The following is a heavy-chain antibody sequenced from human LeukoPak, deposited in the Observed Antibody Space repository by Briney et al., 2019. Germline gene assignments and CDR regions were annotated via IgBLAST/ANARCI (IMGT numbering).Heavy chain of an antibody. J-gene: IGHJ4*02. CDR2: INHSGST. D-gene: IGHD3-9*01. V-gene: IGHV4-34*01. CDR1: GGSFSGYY. CDR3: ARGFGKAGLRYFDWLLRGYYFDY. Sequence: SETLSLTCAVYGGSFSGYYWSWIRQPPGKGLEWIGEINHSGSTNYNPSLKSRVTISVDTSKNQFSLKLSSVTAADTAVYYCARGFGKAGLRYFDWLLRGYYFDYWGQGTLVTVSS.